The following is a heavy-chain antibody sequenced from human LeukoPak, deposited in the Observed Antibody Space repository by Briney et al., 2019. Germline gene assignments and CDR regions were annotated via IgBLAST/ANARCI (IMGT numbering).Heavy chain of an antibody. CDR2: INHSGST. V-gene: IGHV4-34*01. J-gene: IGHJ5*02. CDR1: GGSFSGYY. CDR3: ARVKGQDTAP. D-gene: IGHD5-18*01. Sequence: SETLSLTCAVYGGSFSGYYWSWIRQPPGKGLEWIGEINHSGSTNYNPSLKSQVTISVDTSKNQFSLKLSSVTAADTAVYYCARVKGQDTAPWGQGTLVTVSS.